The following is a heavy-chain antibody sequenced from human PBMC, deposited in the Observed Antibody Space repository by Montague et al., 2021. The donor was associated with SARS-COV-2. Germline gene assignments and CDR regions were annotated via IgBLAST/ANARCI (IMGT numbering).Heavy chain of an antibody. J-gene: IGHJ6*02. CDR3: TSGREGNYNVMDV. CDR1: GDSVARHRGT. D-gene: IGHD1-1*01. CDR2: TYYRYKWYN. Sequence: CAISGDSVARHRGTWNWVRQNPTNGFESQGRTYYRYKWYNDYAVSVRGRVTINPDTSKNQFSLQLNSVTPEDTAIYYCTSGREGNYNVMDVWGQGTTVTVSS. V-gene: IGHV6-1*01.